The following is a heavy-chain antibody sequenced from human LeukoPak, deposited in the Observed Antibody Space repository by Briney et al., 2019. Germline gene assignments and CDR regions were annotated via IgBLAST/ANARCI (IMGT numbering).Heavy chain of an antibody. V-gene: IGHV4-39*07. CDR1: GGSISSISYY. CDR2: IYYSGST. CDR3: AREVYSSGRYTSNYFDY. J-gene: IGHJ4*02. D-gene: IGHD6-19*01. Sequence: PSETLSLTFTVSGGSISSISYYWGWIRQPPGKGLEWIGSIYYSGSTNYNPSLKSRVTMSVDTSKNQFSLKLSSVSAAETAVYYCAREVYSSGRYTSNYFDYWGQGTLVTVSS.